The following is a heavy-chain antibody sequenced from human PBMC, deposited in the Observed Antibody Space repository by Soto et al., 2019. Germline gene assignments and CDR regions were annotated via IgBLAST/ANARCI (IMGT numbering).Heavy chain of an antibody. CDR3: ARYIPGVRYYGMDV. CDR2: IGESGTPT. CDR1: GFTFSSYA. D-gene: IGHD2-2*01. J-gene: IGHJ6*02. Sequence: GSLRLSCAASGFTFSSYAMKWVRQAPGKGLEWVSLIGESGTPTYYADSVKGRFTVSRDNSGNTLFLEIYSLRAEDTAVYYCARYIPGVRYYGMDVWGQGTTVTVSS. V-gene: IGHV3-23*01.